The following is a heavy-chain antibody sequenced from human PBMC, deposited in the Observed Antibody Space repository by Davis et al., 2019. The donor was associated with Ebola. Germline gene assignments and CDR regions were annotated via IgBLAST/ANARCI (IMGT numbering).Heavy chain of an antibody. D-gene: IGHD2-2*01. CDR2: IRSKANSYAT. J-gene: IGHJ6*02. Sequence: GESLKISCAASGFTFSGSAMHWVRQASGKGLEWVGRIRSKANSYATAYAASVKGRFTISRDDSKNTLYLQMNSLRAEDTAVYYCAKRDCSSTSCFHYYYYGMDVWGQGTTVTVSS. CDR3: AKRDCSSTSCFHYYYYGMDV. CDR1: GFTFSGSA. V-gene: IGHV3-73*01.